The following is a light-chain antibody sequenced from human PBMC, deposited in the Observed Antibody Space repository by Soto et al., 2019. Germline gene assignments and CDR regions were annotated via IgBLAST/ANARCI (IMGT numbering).Light chain of an antibody. CDR1: QSISSSY. Sequence: EVVLTQSPGTLSLSPGERATLSCRASQSISSSYLAWYQQKPGQAPRVLIYGASSRATGIPDRFSGSGTGTDFTLTISRREPEDFAVYYCQQYYNSPLTFGGGTKVEIK. CDR2: GAS. V-gene: IGKV3-20*01. J-gene: IGKJ4*01. CDR3: QQYYNSPLT.